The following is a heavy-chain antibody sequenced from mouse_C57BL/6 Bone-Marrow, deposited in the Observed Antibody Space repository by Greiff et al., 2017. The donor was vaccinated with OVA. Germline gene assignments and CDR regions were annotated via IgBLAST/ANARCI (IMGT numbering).Heavy chain of an antibody. J-gene: IGHJ4*01. CDR2: ISSGGSYT. Sequence: EVQLVESGGDLVKPGGSLKLSCAASGFTFSSYGMSWVRQTPDKRLEWVATISSGGSYTYYPDSVKGRFTISRDNAKNTLYLQMSSLKSEDTAMYYCARRGYGKRAMDYWGQGTSVTVAS. V-gene: IGHV5-6*01. D-gene: IGHD2-1*01. CDR3: ARRGYGKRAMDY. CDR1: GFTFSSYG.